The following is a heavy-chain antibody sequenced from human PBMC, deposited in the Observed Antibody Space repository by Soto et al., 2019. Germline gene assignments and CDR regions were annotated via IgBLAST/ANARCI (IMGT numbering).Heavy chain of an antibody. CDR1: GGSISSSNW. CDR3: ARGYGDYPYYYYGMDV. CDR2: IYHSGST. V-gene: IGHV4-4*02. D-gene: IGHD4-17*01. J-gene: IGHJ6*02. Sequence: TLSLTCAVSGGSISSSNWWSWVRQPPGKGLEWIGEIYHSGSTNYNPSLKSRVTISVDKSKNQFSLKLSSVTAADTAVYYCARGYGDYPYYYYGMDVWRQGTTVTVSS.